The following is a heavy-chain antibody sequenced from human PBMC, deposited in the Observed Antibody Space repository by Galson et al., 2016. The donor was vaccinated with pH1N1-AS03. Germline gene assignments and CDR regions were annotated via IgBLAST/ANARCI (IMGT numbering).Heavy chain of an antibody. CDR1: GGPFSSYG. V-gene: IGHV1-69*06. CDR2: ILPIFGST. D-gene: IGHD5-18*01. CDR3: ARDRDTTMITLDYYYYYMDV. J-gene: IGHJ6*03. Sequence: SVKVSCKVSGGPFSSYGINWVRQAPGQGLEWMGRILPIFGSTNYAQRFQGRVTVTADNSTGTAYLDLSSLRSEDTAAYYCARDRDTTMITLDYYYYYMDVWGKGTTVTVSS.